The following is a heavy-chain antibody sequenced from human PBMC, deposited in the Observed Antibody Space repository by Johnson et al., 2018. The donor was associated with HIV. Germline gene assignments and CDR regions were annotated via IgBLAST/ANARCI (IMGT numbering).Heavy chain of an antibody. CDR3: TIGTF. V-gene: IGHV3-64*01. CDR2: ISSNANRT. CDR1: GFTFSSYA. Sequence: VQLVESGGGLVQPGGSLRLSCAASGFTFSSYAMHWVRQAPGKGLEYVSAISSNANRTYYVNSVKGRFTISRDNAKNPLYLQMNSLRGDDTAIYYCTIGTFWGPGTMITVSS. J-gene: IGHJ3*01.